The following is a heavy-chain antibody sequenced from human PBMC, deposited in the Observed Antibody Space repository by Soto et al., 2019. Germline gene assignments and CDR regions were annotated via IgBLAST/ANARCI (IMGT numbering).Heavy chain of an antibody. Sequence: NWVRQRPGKGLEWIGYMFYSGGFYYNPSPKGRVMISSDTSKNQFSLNLTSVTAADTAVYYCARAPETPPIVRVVVPYFFDYWGQGSLVTVS. J-gene: IGHJ4*02. V-gene: IGHV4-31*02. CDR3: ARAPETPPIVRVVVPYFFDY. CDR2: MFYSGGF. D-gene: IGHD3-16*02.